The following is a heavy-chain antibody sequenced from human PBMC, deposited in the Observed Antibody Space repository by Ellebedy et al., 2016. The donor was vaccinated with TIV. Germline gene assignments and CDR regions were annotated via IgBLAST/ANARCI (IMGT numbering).Heavy chain of an antibody. Sequence: SVKVSCXASGGTFSSYAISWVRQAPGQGLEWMGGIIPIFGTANYAQKFQGRVTITADESTGTAYMELSSLRSEDTAVYYCARGDYYDSSGLYYYYGMDVWGQGTTVTVSS. D-gene: IGHD3-22*01. CDR2: IIPIFGTA. CDR3: ARGDYYDSSGLYYYYGMDV. J-gene: IGHJ6*02. CDR1: GGTFSSYA. V-gene: IGHV1-69*13.